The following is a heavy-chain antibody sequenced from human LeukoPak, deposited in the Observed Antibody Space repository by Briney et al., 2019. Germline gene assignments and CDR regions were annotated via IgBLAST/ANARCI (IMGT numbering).Heavy chain of an antibody. J-gene: IGHJ4*02. V-gene: IGHV3-23*01. Sequence: GGSLRLSCAASGFTFSSYAMSWVRQAPGKGLEWVSAISGSGGSTYYADSVKGRFTISRDNSKNTMYLQMNSVRAEDTAVYYCAKDLELELPLYFDYWAQGTLVTVSS. D-gene: IGHD1-7*01. CDR1: GFTFSSYA. CDR3: AKDLELELPLYFDY. CDR2: ISGSGGST.